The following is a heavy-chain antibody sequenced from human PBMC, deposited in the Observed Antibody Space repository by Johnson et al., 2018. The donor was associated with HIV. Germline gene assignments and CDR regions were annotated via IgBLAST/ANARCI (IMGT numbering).Heavy chain of an antibody. CDR2: IKRTIEAEAT. J-gene: IGHJ3*02. D-gene: IGHD3-16*02. Sequence: VQLVESGGGVVQPGKSLTLSCVVSGLTFSNVWMSWVRQAPGKGLEWVGRIKRTIEAEATDYAAPVKGRFTISRDDSKNTLFLQMSSLKTDDTAVYYCTTAIVIDAFDIWGQGTMVTVSS. V-gene: IGHV3-15*01. CDR3: TTAIVIDAFDI. CDR1: GLTFSNVW.